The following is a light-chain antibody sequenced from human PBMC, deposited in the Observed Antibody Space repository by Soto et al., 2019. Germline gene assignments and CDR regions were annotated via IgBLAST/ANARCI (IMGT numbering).Light chain of an antibody. CDR1: QSVSSN. CDR2: GAS. V-gene: IGKV3-15*01. J-gene: IGKJ1*01. CDR3: QQYNDWPPTWT. Sequence: EIVMTQSPATLSVSPGERATLSCRASQSVSSNLAWYQQKPGQAPRLLIYGASTRATGIPARFSGSGSGTVFPLTISSLQSEDFAVYYCQQYNDWPPTWTFGQGTKVEIK.